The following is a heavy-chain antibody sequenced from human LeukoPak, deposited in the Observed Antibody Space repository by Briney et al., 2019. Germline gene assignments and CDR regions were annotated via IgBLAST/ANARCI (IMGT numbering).Heavy chain of an antibody. D-gene: IGHD3-10*01. CDR2: ISPTRGGT. Sequence: ASVKVSCKASGYSFTAYYIHWVRQAPGQGLEWMGRISPTRGGTKYAQKFLGRVSMTRDTSISTSYMELSSLRSDDTAVYYCASLEYASGSSNSYYYYDGRDIWGQGTMVTVSS. CDR3: ASLEYASGSSNSYYYYDGRDI. CDR1: GYSFTAYY. J-gene: IGHJ6*02. V-gene: IGHV1-2*02.